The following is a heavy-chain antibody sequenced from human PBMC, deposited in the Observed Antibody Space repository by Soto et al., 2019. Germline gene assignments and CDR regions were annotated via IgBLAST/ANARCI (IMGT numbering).Heavy chain of an antibody. CDR1: GYTFTSYV. CDR3: ARVVATVAGPYGMDV. CDR2: ISAYNGNT. V-gene: IGHV1-18*01. Sequence: QVQLVQSGAEVKKPGASVKVSCRPSGYTFTSYVISWVRQAPGQGLEWMGWISAYNGNTNFAQKLQGRVTMTTDTSTRIAYMELRSLRSDDTAVYSCARVVATVAGPYGMDVWGQGTTVTVSS. J-gene: IGHJ6*02. D-gene: IGHD6-19*01.